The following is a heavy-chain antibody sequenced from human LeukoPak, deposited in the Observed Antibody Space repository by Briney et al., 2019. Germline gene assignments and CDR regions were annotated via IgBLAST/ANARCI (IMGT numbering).Heavy chain of an antibody. CDR2: INPNSGGT. J-gene: IGHJ4*02. Sequence: ASVKVSYKASGYTFTGYYMHWVRQAPGQGLEWMGWINPNSGGTNYAQKFQGRVTMTRDTSISTAYMELSRLRSDDTAVYYCARDLYSGSAQGSFDYWGQGTLVTVSS. D-gene: IGHD1-26*01. CDR1: GYTFTGYY. V-gene: IGHV1-2*02. CDR3: ARDLYSGSAQGSFDY.